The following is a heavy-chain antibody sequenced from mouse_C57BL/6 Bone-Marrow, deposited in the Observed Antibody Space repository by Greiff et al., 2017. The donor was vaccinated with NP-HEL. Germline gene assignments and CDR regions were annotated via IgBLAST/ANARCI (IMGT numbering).Heavy chain of an antibody. CDR2: ISSGGSYT. Sequence: EVKLVESGGDLVKPGGSLKLSCAASGFTFSSYGMSWVRQTPDKRLEWVATISSGGSYTYYPDSVKGRFTISRDNAKNTLYLQMSSLKSEDTAMYYCARREVTTVFDYWGQGTTLTVSS. CDR3: ARREVTTVFDY. J-gene: IGHJ2*01. CDR1: GFTFSSYG. V-gene: IGHV5-6*02. D-gene: IGHD2-2*01.